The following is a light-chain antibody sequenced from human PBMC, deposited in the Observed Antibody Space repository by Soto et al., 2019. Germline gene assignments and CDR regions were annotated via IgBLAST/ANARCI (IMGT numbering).Light chain of an antibody. J-gene: IGLJ1*01. CDR2: EVT. CDR1: SRDVGNYNL. V-gene: IGLV2-23*02. Sequence: SALTQPASVSGSPGQSITISCTGTSRDVGNYNLVSWYQQHPGNAPKLMIYEVTKRPSGVSNRFSGSTSGNTASLTISGLQAEDEADYYCCSSAGSSTYVFATGTKLTVL. CDR3: CSSAGSSTYV.